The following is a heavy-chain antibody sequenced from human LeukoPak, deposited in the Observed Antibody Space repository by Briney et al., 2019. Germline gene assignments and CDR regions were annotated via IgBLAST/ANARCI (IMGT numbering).Heavy chain of an antibody. CDR2: INERGTDS. D-gene: IGHD1-1*01. CDR3: VRDETLWTLDW. J-gene: IGHJ4*02. CDR1: GFTFSGHW. Sequence: GGSLRLSCTASGFTFSGHWTHWVRQAPGMGLVWVSRINERGTDSMYAESVKGRFTISRDNAKNTVYLQMNSLRAEDTALYYCVRDETLWTLDWWGQGTLVTVSS. V-gene: IGHV3-74*03.